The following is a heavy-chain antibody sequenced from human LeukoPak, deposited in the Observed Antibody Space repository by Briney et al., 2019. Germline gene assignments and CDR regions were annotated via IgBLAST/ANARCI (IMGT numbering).Heavy chain of an antibody. V-gene: IGHV4-59*01. CDR1: GGSLSSYY. CDR2: IYYSAST. Sequence: SETLSLTCTVSGGSLSSYYWTWIRQPPGKGLEWIGYIYYSASTNYNPSLKSRVTISVDTSKNQFSLKLSSVAAADTAVYYCARLRGNYFPDYWGQGTLVTVSS. CDR3: ARLRGNYFPDY. J-gene: IGHJ4*02. D-gene: IGHD4-11*01.